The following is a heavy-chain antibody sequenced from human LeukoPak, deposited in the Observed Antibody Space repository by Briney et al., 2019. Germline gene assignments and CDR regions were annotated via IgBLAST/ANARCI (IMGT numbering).Heavy chain of an antibody. CDR1: GFTFSSYA. Sequence: PGRSLRLSCAASGFTFSSYAMHWVRQAPGKGLEWVAVISYDGSNKYYADSVKGRFTISRDNSKNTLYLQMNSLRAEDTAVYYCARVRYGIDAWGQASSLTVSS. J-gene: IGHJ6*02. V-gene: IGHV3-30-3*01. CDR2: ISYDGSNK. CDR3: ARVRYGIDA.